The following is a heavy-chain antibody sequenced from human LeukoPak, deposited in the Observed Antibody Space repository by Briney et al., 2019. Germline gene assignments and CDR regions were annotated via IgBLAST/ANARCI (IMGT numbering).Heavy chain of an antibody. J-gene: IGHJ4*02. CDR3: AREGRRGVMSD. Sequence: ASVKVSCKASGYTFTSYYMHWVRQAPGQGLEWMGIINPSGSSTSYAQKFQGRVTMTTDTSTSTVYMELSSLRSEDTAVYYCAREGRRGVMSDRGQGTLVTVSS. D-gene: IGHD3-16*01. V-gene: IGHV1-46*01. CDR2: INPSGSST. CDR1: GYTFTSYY.